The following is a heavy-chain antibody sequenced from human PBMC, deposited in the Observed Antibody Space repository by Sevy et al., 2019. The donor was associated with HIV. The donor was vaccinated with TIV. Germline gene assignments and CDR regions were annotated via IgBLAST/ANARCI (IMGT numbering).Heavy chain of an antibody. CDR1: QFTFSSYA. V-gene: IGHV3-23*01. J-gene: IGHJ3*02. D-gene: IGHD3-22*01. CDR2: ISGSGGET. Sequence: GGSLRLSCAASQFTFSSYAMSWVRQAPGKGLEWVSSISGSGGETYYADSVKCRFTISRDKSKNTLYLQMNSLRAEDTAVYYCAKDMIVVVGEALDIWGQGTMVTVSS. CDR3: AKDMIVVVGEALDI.